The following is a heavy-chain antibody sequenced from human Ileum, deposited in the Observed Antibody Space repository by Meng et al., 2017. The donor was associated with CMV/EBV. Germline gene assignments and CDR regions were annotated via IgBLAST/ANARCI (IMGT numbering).Heavy chain of an antibody. J-gene: IGHJ2*01. CDR2: IHSSGMT. Sequence: AQTEGSGPGPVNASQTLSLTVNVSGDSINSGRHYWSWIRPHAGKGLEWIGRIHSSGMTNYNPSLKSRVTISVDTSKNQFSLNLSSMSAADTAVYYCATRRRDGGSGEGYFDLWGRGTLVTVSS. V-gene: IGHV4-61*02. CDR3: ATRRRDGGSGEGYFDL. D-gene: IGHD7-27*01. CDR1: GDSINSGRHY.